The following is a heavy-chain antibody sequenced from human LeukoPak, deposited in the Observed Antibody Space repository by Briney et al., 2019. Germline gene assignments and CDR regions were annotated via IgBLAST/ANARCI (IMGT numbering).Heavy chain of an antibody. CDR3: AGARHGNTFWAS. Sequence: GESLKISCKGSGYTFTNYWIGWVRQMPGKGLEWMGIIHLSDSDTRYSPSFQGQVTISADKSISIAYLQWSSLQASDTAIYNCAGARHGNTFWASWGQGTLVTVSS. CDR1: GYTFTNYW. D-gene: IGHD3-3*01. V-gene: IGHV5-51*01. J-gene: IGHJ5*02. CDR2: IHLSDSDT.